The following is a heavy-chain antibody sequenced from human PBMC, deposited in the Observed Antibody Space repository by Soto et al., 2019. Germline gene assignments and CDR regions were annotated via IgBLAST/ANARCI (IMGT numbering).Heavy chain of an antibody. V-gene: IGHV3-33*01. J-gene: IGHJ6*02. CDR1: GFTFSSYG. Sequence: QVQLVESGGGVVQPGRSLRLSCAASGFTFSSYGMHWVRQAPGKGLEWVAVIWYDGSNKYYADSVKGRFTISRDNSKNTLYLQMNSLRTEDTAVYYCARDFPSYWLPRNIVVVTGYYGMDVWGQGTTVTVSS. CDR2: IWYDGSNK. CDR3: ARDFPSYWLPRNIVVVTGYYGMDV. D-gene: IGHD2-21*02.